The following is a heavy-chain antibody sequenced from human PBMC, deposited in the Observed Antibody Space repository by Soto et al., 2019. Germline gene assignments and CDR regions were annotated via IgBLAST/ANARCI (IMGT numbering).Heavy chain of an antibody. CDR3: ARHHGPTTSENWFDP. V-gene: IGHV1-2*04. Sequence: ASVKVSCKASGYSFTDYHIHWVRQAPGQGLEWLGRINPKSGGTSTAQKFQGWVTMTTDTSISTASMELTRLTSDDTAVYYCARHHGPTTSENWFDPWGQGTLVTVSS. J-gene: IGHJ5*02. CDR2: INPKSGGT. D-gene: IGHD5-12*01. CDR1: GYSFTDYH.